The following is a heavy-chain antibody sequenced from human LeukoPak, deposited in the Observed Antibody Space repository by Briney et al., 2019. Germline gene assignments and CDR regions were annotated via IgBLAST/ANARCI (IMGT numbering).Heavy chain of an antibody. CDR3: ARDLPYYYDSSGPMPNDAFDI. CDR1: GFTFSSYG. Sequence: GSLRLSCAASGFTFSSYGMHWVRQAPGKGLEWVAFIRYDGSNKYYADSVKGRFTISRDNSKNTLYLQMNSLRAEDTAVYYCARDLPYYYDSSGPMPNDAFDIWGQGTMVTVSS. J-gene: IGHJ3*02. V-gene: IGHV3-30*02. D-gene: IGHD3-22*01. CDR2: IRYDGSNK.